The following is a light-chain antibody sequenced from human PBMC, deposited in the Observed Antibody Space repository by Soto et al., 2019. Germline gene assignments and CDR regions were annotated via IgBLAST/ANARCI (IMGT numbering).Light chain of an antibody. CDR1: QSISNR. CDR3: QQLWT. V-gene: IGKV1-5*01. Sequence: DIQMTRSPSTLSGSVGGGGAITCRASQSISNRLAWYQQKPGKAPKVLIYDASSLESGVPSRFSGSGSGTEFTLTISSLQPDDFATYYCQQLWTFGQGTKVDI. CDR2: DAS. J-gene: IGKJ1*01.